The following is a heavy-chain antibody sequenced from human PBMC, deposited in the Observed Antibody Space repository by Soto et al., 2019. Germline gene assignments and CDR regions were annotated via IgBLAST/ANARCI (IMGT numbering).Heavy chain of an antibody. Sequence: QVQLVQSGAEVEKPGASVKVSCKASGYTFTSYDINWVRQATGQGLEWMGWMNPNSGNTGYAQKFPGRVTMTRNTSISTAYMELSSLRSVDTAVYYCERSTNDYGDRHWGQGTLVTVSS. V-gene: IGHV1-8*01. D-gene: IGHD4-17*01. CDR2: MNPNSGNT. CDR3: ERSTNDYGDRH. J-gene: IGHJ4*02. CDR1: GYTFTSYD.